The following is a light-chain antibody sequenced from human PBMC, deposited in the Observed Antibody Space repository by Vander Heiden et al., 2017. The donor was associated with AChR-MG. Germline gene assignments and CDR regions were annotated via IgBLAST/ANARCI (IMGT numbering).Light chain of an antibody. CDR1: QSISSDY. CDR2: DAS. J-gene: IGKJ5*01. CDR3: QQDGSSPLT. Sequence: IVLTQSPGTLSLSPGERATLSCRASQSISSDYVAWYQQKPGQAPRLLIYDASSRAFGIPDRFSGSGSGTDFTLTISRLGPEDFAVYYCQQDGSSPLTFGQGTRLEIK. V-gene: IGKV3-20*01.